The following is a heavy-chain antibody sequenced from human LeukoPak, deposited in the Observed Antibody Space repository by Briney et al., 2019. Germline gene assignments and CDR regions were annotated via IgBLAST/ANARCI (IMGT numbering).Heavy chain of an antibody. J-gene: IGHJ3*02. CDR3: ARPAESGNFDAFDI. CDR2: IYYSGST. CDR1: GGSISSGGYY. Sequence: SETLSLTCTVSGGSISSGGYYWSWIRQHPGKGLEWIGYIYYSGSTYYNPSLKSRVTISVDTSKNQFSLKLSPVTAADTAVYYCARPAESGNFDAFDIWGQGTMVTVSS. V-gene: IGHV4-31*03. D-gene: IGHD1-14*01.